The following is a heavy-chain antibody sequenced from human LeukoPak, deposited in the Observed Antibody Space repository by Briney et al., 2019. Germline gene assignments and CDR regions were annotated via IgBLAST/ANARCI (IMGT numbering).Heavy chain of an antibody. CDR2: IVVGSGNT. D-gene: IGHD5-18*01. J-gene: IGHJ4*02. CDR1: GFTLTSSA. CDR3: AAAGIQLWPSGDY. Sequence: ASVKVSCKASGFTLTSSAMQWVRQARGQRLEWIGWIVVGSGNTNYAQKFQERVTITRDMSTSTAYMELSSLRSEDTAVYYCAAAGIQLWPSGDYWGQGTLVTVSS. V-gene: IGHV1-58*02.